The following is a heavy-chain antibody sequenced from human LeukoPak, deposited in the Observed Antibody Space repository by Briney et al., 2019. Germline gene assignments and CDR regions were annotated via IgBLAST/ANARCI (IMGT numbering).Heavy chain of an antibody. V-gene: IGHV1-2*02. CDR3: ARAYYDYVWGSYRSPAPSDY. CDR1: GYTFTGYY. J-gene: IGHJ4*02. CDR2: INPNSGGT. Sequence: ASVKVSCKASGYTFTGYYMHWVRQAPGQGVEWMGWINPNSGGTNYAQKFQGRVTMTRDTSISTAYMELSRLRSDDTAVYYCARAYYDYVWGSYRSPAPSDYWGQGTLVTVSS. D-gene: IGHD3-16*02.